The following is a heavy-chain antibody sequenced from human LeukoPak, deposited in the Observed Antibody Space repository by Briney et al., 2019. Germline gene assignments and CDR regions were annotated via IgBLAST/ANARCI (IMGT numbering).Heavy chain of an antibody. J-gene: IGHJ4*02. D-gene: IGHD3-22*01. V-gene: IGHV3-21*01. CDR1: GFTFSSYT. CDR2: ISSSSSYI. Sequence: GESLKISCAASGFTFSSYTMNWVRQAPGKGLEWVSSISSSSSYIYYADSVKGRFTISRDNAKNSLYLQMNSLRAEDTAVYYCARVLLDTMIGPFGYWGQGTLVTVSS. CDR3: ARVLLDTMIGPFGY.